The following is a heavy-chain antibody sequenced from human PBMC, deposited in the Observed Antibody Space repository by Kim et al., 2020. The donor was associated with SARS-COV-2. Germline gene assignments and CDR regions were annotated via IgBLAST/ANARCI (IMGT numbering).Heavy chain of an antibody. CDR1: GGTFSSYA. V-gene: IGHV1-69*13. CDR2: IIPIFGTA. D-gene: IGHD3-22*01. Sequence: SVKVSCKASGGTFSSYAISWVRQAPGQGLEWMGGIIPIFGTANNAQKFQGRVTITADESTSTAYMELSSLRSEDTAVYYCARDSPFETYYYDSSGYMVGGMDVWGQGTTVTVSS. CDR3: ARDSPFETYYYDSSGYMVGGMDV. J-gene: IGHJ6*02.